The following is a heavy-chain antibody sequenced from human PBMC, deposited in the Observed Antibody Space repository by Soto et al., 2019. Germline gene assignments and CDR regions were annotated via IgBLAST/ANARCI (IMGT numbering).Heavy chain of an antibody. J-gene: IGHJ4*02. Sequence: EVQLLESGGGLVQPGGSLRLSCAASGFTFSSYAMSWVRQAPGKGLEWVSAISGSGGSTYYADSVKGRFTISRDNSKNTLYPQMNSLRAEDTAVYYCAKDQSVYSVPGDYWGQGTLVTVSS. D-gene: IGHD5-18*01. V-gene: IGHV3-23*01. CDR1: GFTFSSYA. CDR2: ISGSGGST. CDR3: AKDQSVYSVPGDY.